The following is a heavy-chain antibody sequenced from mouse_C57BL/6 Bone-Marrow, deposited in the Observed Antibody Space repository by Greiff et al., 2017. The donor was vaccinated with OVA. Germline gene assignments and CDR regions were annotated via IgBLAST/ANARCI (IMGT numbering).Heavy chain of an antibody. Sequence: VQLQQPGTELVKPGASVKLSCKASGYTFTSYWMHWVKQRPGQGLEWIGNINPSNGGTNYNEKFKSKATLTVDKSSSTAYMQLSSLTSEDSAVYYCARGIRHYYGSSSFDYWGQGTTLTVSS. CDR2: INPSNGGT. CDR3: ARGIRHYYGSSSFDY. CDR1: GYTFTSYW. V-gene: IGHV1-53*01. D-gene: IGHD1-1*01. J-gene: IGHJ2*01.